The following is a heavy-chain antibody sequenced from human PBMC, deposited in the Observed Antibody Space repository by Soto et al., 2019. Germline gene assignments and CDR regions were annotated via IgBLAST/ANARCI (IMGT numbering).Heavy chain of an antibody. J-gene: IGHJ5*02. CDR1: GGSISSYY. Sequence: QVQLQESGPGLVKPSETLSLTCTVSGGSISSYYWSWIRQPPGKGLEWIGYIYYSGSTNYNPSLKSRVTISVDTSKNQFSLKLSSVTAADTAVYYCARGVSSWDPPRSWGQGTLVTVSS. CDR2: IYYSGST. D-gene: IGHD6-13*01. CDR3: ARGVSSWDPPRS. V-gene: IGHV4-59*01.